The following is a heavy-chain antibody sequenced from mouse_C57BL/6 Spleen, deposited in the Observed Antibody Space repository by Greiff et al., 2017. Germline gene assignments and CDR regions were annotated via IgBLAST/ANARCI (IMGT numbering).Heavy chain of an antibody. J-gene: IGHJ3*01. D-gene: IGHD2-4*01. CDR2: IDPSDSYT. CDR3: ARDYDRDRFAY. V-gene: IGHV1-50*01. Sequence: QVQLQQPGAELVKPGASVKLSCKASGYTFTSYWMQWVKQRPGQGLEWIGEIDPSDSYTNYNQKFKGKATLPVETSSSTAYMQLSSLTSEDSAVYYCARDYDRDRFAYWGQGTLVTVSA. CDR1: GYTFTSYW.